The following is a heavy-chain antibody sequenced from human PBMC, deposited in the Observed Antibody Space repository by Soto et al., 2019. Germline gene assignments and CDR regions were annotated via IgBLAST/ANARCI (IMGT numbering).Heavy chain of an antibody. CDR1: GGSISSGGYY. V-gene: IGHV4-31*03. CDR3: SRVVAVWRFDP. CDR2: IYYSGST. D-gene: IGHD2-15*01. Sequence: QVQLQESGPGLVKPSQTLSLTCTVSGGSISSGGYYWSWIRQHPGKGLEWIGYIYYSGSTYYNPSLRSRVTIEVDTSKNPFSLMLSSVTGADTAVYYCSRVVAVWRFDPWGQRSLVTVSS. J-gene: IGHJ5*02.